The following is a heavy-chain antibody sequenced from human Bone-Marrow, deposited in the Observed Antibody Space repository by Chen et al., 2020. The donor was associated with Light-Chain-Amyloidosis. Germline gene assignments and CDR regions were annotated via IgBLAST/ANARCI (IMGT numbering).Heavy chain of an antibody. V-gene: IGHV3-23*01. CDR2: ISGGGERT. CDR1: GLSFKPYG. J-gene: IGHJ3*01. Sequence: VQLLESGGGLVQPGGSLRLSCAASGLSFKPYGRRWVRQAPGKGLEWVSGISGGGERTFYADSVKGRFTVSLDSSKNTLYLQMNSLRVDDTAVYYCAQDFTSGVTAFDDPFDVWGQGTMVTVSP. CDR3: AQDFTSGVTAFDDPFDV. D-gene: IGHD2-21*02.